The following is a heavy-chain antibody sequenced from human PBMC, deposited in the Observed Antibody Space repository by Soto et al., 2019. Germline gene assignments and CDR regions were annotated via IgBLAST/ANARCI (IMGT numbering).Heavy chain of an antibody. D-gene: IGHD1-26*01. CDR1: GFTFSSYE. CDR3: AGSKWSYGSDS. Sequence: EVQLVESGGGLVQPGGSLRLSCAASGFTFSSYEMIWVRQAPGKGLESVSYVDTSGSPIYYADSVKGRFTISRDNAKKSLFLQMNSLRAEDTAVYYCAGSKWSYGSDSWGQGPLVTVAS. J-gene: IGHJ4*02. CDR2: VDTSGSPI. V-gene: IGHV3-48*03.